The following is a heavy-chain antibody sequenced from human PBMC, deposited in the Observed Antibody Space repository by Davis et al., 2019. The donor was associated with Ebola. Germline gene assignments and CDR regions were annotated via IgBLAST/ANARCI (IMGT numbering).Heavy chain of an antibody. D-gene: IGHD6-6*01. CDR3: ARIAARGDYYYGMDV. Sequence: KVSCKGSGYSFTSYWIGWVRQMPGKGLEWMGIIYPGDSDTRYSPSFQGQVTISADKSISTAYLQWSSLKASDTAMYYCARIAARGDYYYGMDVWGKGTTVTVSS. V-gene: IGHV5-51*01. CDR1: GYSFTSYW. CDR2: IYPGDSDT. J-gene: IGHJ6*04.